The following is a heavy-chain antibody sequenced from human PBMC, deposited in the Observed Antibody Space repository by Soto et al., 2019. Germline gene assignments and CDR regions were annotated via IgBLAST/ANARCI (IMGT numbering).Heavy chain of an antibody. J-gene: IGHJ3*02. CDR2: ISYDGSNK. Sequence: PGGSLRLSCAASGFTFSSYAMHWVRQAPGKGLEWVAVISYDGSNKYYADSVKGRFTISRDNSKNTLYLQMNSLRAEDTAVYYCAGGEGAFDIWGQGTMVTVS. CDR1: GFTFSSYA. V-gene: IGHV3-30-3*01. D-gene: IGHD2-15*01. CDR3: AGGEGAFDI.